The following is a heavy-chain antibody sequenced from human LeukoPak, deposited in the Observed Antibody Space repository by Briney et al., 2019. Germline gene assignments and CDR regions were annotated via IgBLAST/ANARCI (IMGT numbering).Heavy chain of an antibody. Sequence: GGSLRLSCAASGFTFSSYWMHWVRQAPGKGLVWVSRINSDGSSTSYADSVKGRLTISRDNAKNTLYLQMNSLRAEDTAVYYRARGRRSGYQLDYWGQGTLVTVSS. J-gene: IGHJ4*02. V-gene: IGHV3-74*01. CDR3: ARGRRSGYQLDY. CDR2: INSDGSST. D-gene: IGHD3-3*01. CDR1: GFTFSSYW.